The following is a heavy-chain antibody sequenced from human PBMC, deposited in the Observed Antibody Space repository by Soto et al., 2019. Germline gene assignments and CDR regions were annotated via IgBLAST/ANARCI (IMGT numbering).Heavy chain of an antibody. CDR3: VRVGIVARPY. J-gene: IGHJ4*02. CDR2: ISSDGATI. V-gene: IGHV3-48*03. CDR1: GLTFSKFE. D-gene: IGHD2-21*01. Sequence: EVQMVESGGGLVQPGVSLRLSCEVSGLTFSKFEMTWVRQAPGQGLEWVSSISSDGATIYYADSVKGRCTISRDNDKNLLYLQMNSLKGEDTATYYCVRVGIVARPYWGQGTPVTVSS.